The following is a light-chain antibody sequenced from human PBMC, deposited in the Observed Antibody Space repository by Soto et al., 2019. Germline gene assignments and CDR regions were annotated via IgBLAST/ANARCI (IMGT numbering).Light chain of an antibody. J-gene: IGKJ1*01. Sequence: PSSLYGSTEDIVTSNCRASQGISSYLAWYQQKPGKAPKLLIYGASSRATGIPDRFSGSGSGTDFTLTISRLEPEDFAVYYCQQYGSSLWTFGQGTKVAIK. V-gene: IGKV1-8*01. CDR2: GAS. CDR1: QGISSY. CDR3: QQYGSSLWT.